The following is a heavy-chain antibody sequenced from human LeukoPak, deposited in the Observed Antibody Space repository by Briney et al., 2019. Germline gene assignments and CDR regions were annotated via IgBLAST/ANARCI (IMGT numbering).Heavy chain of an antibody. Sequence: SETLSLTCAVYGGSFSGYYWSWIRQPPGKGLEWIGEINHSGSTNYNPSLKSRVTISVDTSKNQFSLKLSSVTAADTAVYYCARKSGDTAMAKDYYYYMDVWGKETTVTVSS. CDR2: INHSGST. J-gene: IGHJ6*03. V-gene: IGHV4-34*01. CDR3: ARKSGDTAMAKDYYYYMDV. CDR1: GGSFSGYY. D-gene: IGHD5-18*01.